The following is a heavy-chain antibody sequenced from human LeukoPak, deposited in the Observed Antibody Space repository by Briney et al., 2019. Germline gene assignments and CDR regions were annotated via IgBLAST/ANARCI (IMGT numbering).Heavy chain of an antibody. D-gene: IGHD2-15*01. CDR2: INHSGST. CDR1: GFTFSNYG. CDR3: ARRGSRSLGY. J-gene: IGHJ4*02. Sequence: PGGTLRLSCAASGFTFSNYGMSWVRQPPGKGLEWIGEINHSGSTNYNPSLKSRVTISVDTSKNQFSLKLSSVTAADTAVYYCARRGSRSLGYWGQGTLVTVSS. V-gene: IGHV4-34*01.